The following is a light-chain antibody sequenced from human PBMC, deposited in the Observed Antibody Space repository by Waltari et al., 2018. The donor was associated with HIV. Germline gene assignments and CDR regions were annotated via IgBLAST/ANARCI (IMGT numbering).Light chain of an antibody. J-gene: IGLJ2*01. CDR2: NDS. CDR1: ALSTHY. CDR3: QSGHNSDSI. V-gene: IGLV3-25*03. Sequence: SYELTQAPSVSVSPGRTATITCSGDALSTHYVYWYQQKPGQAPLMMIFNDSERPSEIPARFSASSSGSTSILTISGVQAEDEADYYCQSGHNSDSIFGGGTKLTVL.